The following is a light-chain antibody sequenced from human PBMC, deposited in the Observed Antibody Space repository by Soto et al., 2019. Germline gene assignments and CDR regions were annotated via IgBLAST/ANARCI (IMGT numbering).Light chain of an antibody. Sequence: DIQMTQSPSTLSASVGGTVTITCRASRSISSWLAWYQQKPGIAPKLLIYKASTLQSGVPSRFRGSGYGTDFTLTISRLQPDDSATYYCQQYDVYSTFGQGPKVEI. CDR1: RSISSW. CDR2: KAS. CDR3: QQYDVYST. J-gene: IGKJ1*01. V-gene: IGKV1-5*03.